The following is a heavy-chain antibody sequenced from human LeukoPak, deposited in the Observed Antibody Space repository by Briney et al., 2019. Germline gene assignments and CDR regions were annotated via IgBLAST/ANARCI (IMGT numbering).Heavy chain of an antibody. CDR3: GIRGYSYGSVDY. CDR1: GYTFTSYG. D-gene: IGHD5-18*01. CDR2: ISAYNGNT. V-gene: IGHV1-18*01. Sequence: ASVKVSCKASGYTFTSYGISWVRQAPGQGLEWMGWISAYNGNTNYAQKLQGRVTMTTDTSTSTAYMELRSLRSDDTAVYYCGIRGYSYGSVDYWGQGTLVTVSS. J-gene: IGHJ4*02.